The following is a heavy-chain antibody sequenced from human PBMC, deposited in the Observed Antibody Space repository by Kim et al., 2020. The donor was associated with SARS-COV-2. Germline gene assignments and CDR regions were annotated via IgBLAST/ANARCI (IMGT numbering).Heavy chain of an antibody. Sequence: NTKYSQKFQGRVTITRDTSASTAYMELSSLRSEDTAVYYCARGDGLPLDYWGQGTLVTSPQ. CDR3: ARGDGLPLDY. J-gene: IGHJ4*02. CDR2: NT. D-gene: IGHD5-12*01. V-gene: IGHV1-3*01.